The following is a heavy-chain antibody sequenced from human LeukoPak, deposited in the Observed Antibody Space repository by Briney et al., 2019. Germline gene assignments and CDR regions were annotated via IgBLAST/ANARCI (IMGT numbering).Heavy chain of an antibody. D-gene: IGHD6-13*01. CDR1: GGSFSGYY. J-gene: IGHJ6*03. Sequence: AETLSLTCPVYGGSFSGYYWSWIRQPPGKGLEWIGEINHSGSTTYNPSRKSRVTISVDTSKNQFSLKLSSVTAADTAVYYCARVTVSYSRSWPYYYYYYYMDVWGKGTTVTVSS. CDR3: ARVTVSYSRSWPYYYYYYYMDV. V-gene: IGHV4-34*01. CDR2: INHSGST.